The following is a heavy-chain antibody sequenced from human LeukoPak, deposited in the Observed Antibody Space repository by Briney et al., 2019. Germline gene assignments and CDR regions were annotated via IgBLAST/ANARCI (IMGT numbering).Heavy chain of an antibody. V-gene: IGHV3-23*01. CDR2: ISGSGGNT. D-gene: IGHD3-22*01. J-gene: IGHJ4*02. Sequence: GGSLRLSCAASGFTFSSYAMRRVRQAPGMRLEWVSVISGSGGNTDYADSVKGRFTISRDNSKNTLYLQMNSLRAEDTAVYYCAKDHRYYYDSSGYVDYWGQGTLVTVSS. CDR3: AKDHRYYYDSSGYVDY. CDR1: GFTFSSYA.